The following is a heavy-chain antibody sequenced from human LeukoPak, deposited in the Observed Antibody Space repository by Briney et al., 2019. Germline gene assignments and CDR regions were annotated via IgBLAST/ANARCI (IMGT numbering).Heavy chain of an antibody. CDR1: GGSIGSYY. D-gene: IGHD1-20*01. V-gene: IGHV4-59*01. Sequence: SETLSLTCTVSGGSIGSYYWNWIRQAPGKGLEWIGYIHYSGSTNHNSSLKSRVTISVDTSKNQFSLKLSSVTAADTAVYYCASLITGTSYYLDYWGQGTLVTVSS. CDR3: ASLITGTSYYLDY. CDR2: IHYSGST. J-gene: IGHJ4*02.